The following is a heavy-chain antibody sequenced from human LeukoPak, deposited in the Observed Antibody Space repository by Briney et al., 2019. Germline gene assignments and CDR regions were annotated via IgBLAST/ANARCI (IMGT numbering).Heavy chain of an antibody. D-gene: IGHD3-9*01. CDR1: GYTFTSYD. CDR2: TYPINGNT. J-gene: IGHJ4*02. CDR3: ARGLATTTWTIAMTGLDH. Sequence: ASVKVSCKSSGYTFTSYDINWVRQATGQGLEWMGWTYPINGNTGYAQKFQGRVTMTRDTSISTVYMELSSLSSEDTAVYYCARGLATTTWTIAMTGLDHWGPGTLVTVSS. V-gene: IGHV1-8*01.